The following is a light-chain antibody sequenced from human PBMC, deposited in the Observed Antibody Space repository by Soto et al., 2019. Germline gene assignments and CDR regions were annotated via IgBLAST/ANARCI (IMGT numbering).Light chain of an antibody. J-gene: IGKJ5*01. CDR3: QQRSNWPV. CDR1: QSVSSY. CDR2: DAS. V-gene: IGKV3-11*01. Sequence: EIVLTQSPATLSLSPGERATLSCRASQSVSSYLAWYQQKPGQAPRLLIYDASNRATGIPARFSGSGSGTDFPLTISSLEPEDFAVYYCQQRSNWPVVGQGTRLEIK.